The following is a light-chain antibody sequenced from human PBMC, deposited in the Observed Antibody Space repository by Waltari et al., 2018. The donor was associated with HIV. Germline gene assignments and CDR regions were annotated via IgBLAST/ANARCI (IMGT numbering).Light chain of an antibody. Sequence: DTQMTQTPSSLSASVGDRVTITCRASQDIRNHLAWFQQKPGKAPKSLIYDASNLQSGVPSKCSGSGSGTDFILTISNLQPEDFASYYCQQYRNYPPTFGQGTRVEI. CDR2: DAS. CDR3: QQYRNYPPT. V-gene: IGKV1-16*02. CDR1: QDIRNH. J-gene: IGKJ1*01.